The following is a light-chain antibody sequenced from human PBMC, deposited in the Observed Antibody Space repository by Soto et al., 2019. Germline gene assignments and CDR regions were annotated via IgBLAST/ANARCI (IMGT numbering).Light chain of an antibody. Sequence: DIQMTQSPSSLSASVGDRVIITCRASQSVSGALNWYQQKPGKAPELLIYAADTVQSGAPSGISGSGSGTEFTLTIHSLQPEHFASYICQQTYMRPFTFGPGTKVDSK. J-gene: IGKJ3*01. V-gene: IGKV1-39*01. CDR1: QSVSGA. CDR2: AAD. CDR3: QQTYMRPFT.